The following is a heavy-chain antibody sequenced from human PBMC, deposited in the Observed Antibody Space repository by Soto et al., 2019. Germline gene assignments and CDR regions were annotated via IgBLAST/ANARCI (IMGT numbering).Heavy chain of an antibody. CDR2: IYYSGST. V-gene: IGHV4-31*03. CDR1: GGSISSGGYY. CDR3: ARFAIPRFWFDP. J-gene: IGHJ5*02. D-gene: IGHD2-21*01. Sequence: SETLPLTCTVSGGSISSGGYYWSWIRQHPGKGLEWIGYIYYSGSTYYNPSLKSRVTISVDTSKNQFSLKLSSVTAADTAVYYCARFAIPRFWFDPWGQGTLVTVSS.